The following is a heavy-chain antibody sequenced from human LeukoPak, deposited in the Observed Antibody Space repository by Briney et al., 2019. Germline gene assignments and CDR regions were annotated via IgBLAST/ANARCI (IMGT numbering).Heavy chain of an antibody. CDR3: AKGFYGSGSVDV. CDR1: GFTFSSYA. D-gene: IGHD3-10*01. CDR2: ISSNGGST. V-gene: IGHV3-64*04. J-gene: IGHJ6*04. Sequence: AGGSLRFSFSASGFTFSSYAIHWVRQPPGKDLKYVSAISSNGGSTYYADSVKGRFTISRDNSKNTLYLQMNSLRAEDTAVYFCAKGFYGSGSVDVWGKGTTVTVSS.